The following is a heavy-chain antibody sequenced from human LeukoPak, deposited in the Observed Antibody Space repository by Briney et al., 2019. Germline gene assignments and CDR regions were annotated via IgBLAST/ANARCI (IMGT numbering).Heavy chain of an antibody. Sequence: TGGSLRLSCTVSGFTVSSNSMSWVRQAPGKGLEWVSFIYSDNTHYSDSVKGRFTISRDTSKNTLYLQMNSLRAEDTAVYYCARGDYGDYWFNWYFDLWGRGTLVTVSS. D-gene: IGHD4-17*01. CDR2: IYSDNT. J-gene: IGHJ2*01. CDR3: ARGDYGDYWFNWYFDL. V-gene: IGHV3-53*01. CDR1: GFTVSSNS.